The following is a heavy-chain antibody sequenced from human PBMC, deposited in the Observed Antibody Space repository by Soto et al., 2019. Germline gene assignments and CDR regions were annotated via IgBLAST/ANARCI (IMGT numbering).Heavy chain of an antibody. J-gene: IGHJ4*02. CDR1: CGSISSGGHS. CDR3: ARDTATGIFDY. V-gene: IGHV4-31*03. Sequence: SETLSLTCTVSCGSISSGGHSWSWIRQHPGKGLEWLGYIYYSGSTYYNPSLKSRVTISIDTSKNQFSLKLSSVTAADTAVYYCARDTATGIFDYWGQGTLVTVSS. CDR2: IYYSGST. D-gene: IGHD4-4*01.